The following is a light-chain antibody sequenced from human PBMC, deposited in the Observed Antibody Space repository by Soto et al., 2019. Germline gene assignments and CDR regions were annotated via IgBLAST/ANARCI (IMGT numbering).Light chain of an antibody. J-gene: IGLJ3*02. CDR2: LNSDGSH. CDR1: SGHSSYA. Sequence: QSVLTQSPSASASLGASVKLTCTLSSGHSSYAIAWHQQQPEKGPRYLMKLNSDGSHSKGDGIPDRFSGSSSGAERYLTISILQSEDESDYYCQTWGTGIQVFGGGTKLTGL. CDR3: QTWGTGIQV. V-gene: IGLV4-69*01.